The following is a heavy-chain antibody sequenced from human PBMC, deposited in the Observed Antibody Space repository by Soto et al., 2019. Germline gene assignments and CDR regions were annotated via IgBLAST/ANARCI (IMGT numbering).Heavy chain of an antibody. V-gene: IGHV1-2*04. CDR2: INPNSGGT. CDR3: VRQGYCSSTSCFDAMDV. J-gene: IGHJ6*02. Sequence: GASVKVSCKASGYTFTGYYMHWVRQAPGQGLEWMGWINPNSGGTNYAQKFQGWVTMTRDTSISTAYMELSRLKTEDTAVYYCVRQGYCSSTSCFDAMDVWGQGTTVTVSS. CDR1: GYTFTGYY. D-gene: IGHD2-2*01.